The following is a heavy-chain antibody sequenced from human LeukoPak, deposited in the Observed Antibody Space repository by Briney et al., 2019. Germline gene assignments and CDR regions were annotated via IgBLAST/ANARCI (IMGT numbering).Heavy chain of an antibody. CDR1: GYTFTSYY. J-gene: IGHJ4*02. CDR3: ARDVLGYSHDY. Sequence: ASVTVSCTASGYTFTSYYVHWVRQAPGQGLEWMGIINPSGGSTSYAQKFQGRVTMTRDTSTSTVYMELSSLRSEDTAVYYCARDVLGYSHDYWGQGTLVTVSS. D-gene: IGHD2-2*03. V-gene: IGHV1-46*01. CDR2: INPSGGST.